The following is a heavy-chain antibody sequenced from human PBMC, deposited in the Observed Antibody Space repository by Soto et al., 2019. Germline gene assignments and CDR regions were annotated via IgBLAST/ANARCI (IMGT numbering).Heavy chain of an antibody. Sequence: EVQLVESGGGLVHPGGSLRLSCTASGFMFGSYWMTWVRHVPGKGLQWVANIKRDGSEKYYVDFVKGRFTISRDNADNSVFLDMNNLRVDDTATYYCARVRATDYEIDYWGQGALVTVSS. J-gene: IGHJ4*02. CDR2: IKRDGSEK. CDR3: ARVRATDYEIDY. CDR1: GFMFGSYW. V-gene: IGHV3-7*03. D-gene: IGHD4-17*01.